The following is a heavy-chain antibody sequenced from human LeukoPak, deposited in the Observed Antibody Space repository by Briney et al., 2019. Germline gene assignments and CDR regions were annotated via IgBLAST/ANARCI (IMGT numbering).Heavy chain of an antibody. CDR1: GESLSGYY. J-gene: IGHJ3*02. V-gene: IGHV4-34*01. CDR3: AGYYDSSGYYYGAFDI. CDR2: INYGGST. D-gene: IGHD3-22*01. Sequence: SETLSLTCAVYGESLSGYYWSWIRQPPGKGLEWIGEINYGGSTNYNPSLKSRVTISVDTSKNQFSLKLSSVTAADTAVYYCAGYYDSSGYYYGAFDIWGQGTMVTVSS.